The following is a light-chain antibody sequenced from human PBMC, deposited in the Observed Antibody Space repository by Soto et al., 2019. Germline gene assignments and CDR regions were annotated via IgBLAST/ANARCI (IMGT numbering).Light chain of an antibody. Sequence: DIQLTQSPSTLSASVGDRVTITCRASQSISNYLAWYQQKPGKAPNLLIFRASNLQSGVPSRFSGSGSGTEFTLTISSLQPDDSATYYCQQFTPFSLMWTFGQGTKVEI. CDR2: RAS. CDR3: QQFTPFSLMWT. CDR1: QSISNY. J-gene: IGKJ1*01. V-gene: IGKV1-5*03.